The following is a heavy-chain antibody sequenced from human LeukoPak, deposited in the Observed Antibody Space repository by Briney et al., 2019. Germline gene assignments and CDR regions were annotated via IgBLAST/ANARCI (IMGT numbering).Heavy chain of an antibody. CDR2: ISAYNGNT. J-gene: IGHJ4*02. Sequence: RASVKVSHKASGYTFTSYGISWVRQAPGQGLEWMGWISAYNGNTNYAQKLQGRVTMTTDTSTSTAYMELRSLRSDDTAVYYCARGPGYYDILTGYYSTLDYWGQGTLVTVSS. CDR3: ARGPGYYDILTGYYSTLDY. CDR1: GYTFTSYG. V-gene: IGHV1-18*01. D-gene: IGHD3-9*01.